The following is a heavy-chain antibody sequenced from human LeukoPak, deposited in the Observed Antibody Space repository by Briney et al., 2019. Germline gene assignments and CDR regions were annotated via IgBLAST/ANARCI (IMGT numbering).Heavy chain of an antibody. J-gene: IGHJ4*02. CDR1: GFTFSNYD. CDR3: ARAAYSISPDY. CDR2: ISTGSSVI. V-gene: IGHV3-48*02. D-gene: IGHD6-13*01. Sequence: PGGSLRLSCAASGFTFSNYDMSWVRQAPGKGLEWVSYISTGSSVIHYADSVKGRFTISRDNAENSLYLHMSSLRDEDTAVYYCARAAYSISPDYWGQGTRVTVSS.